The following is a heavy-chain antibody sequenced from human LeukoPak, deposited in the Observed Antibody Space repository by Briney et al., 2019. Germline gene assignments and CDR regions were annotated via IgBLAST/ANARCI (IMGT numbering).Heavy chain of an antibody. Sequence: KPSETLSLTCTISGGSISNRLYYWGWIRQRPGQGLEYIGGVYYTGTASYAPSFKSRVTMSVDTSRNQFSLKLTSMTDADTAFYYCARQTSRFDPWGQGILVTVSS. V-gene: IGHV4-39*01. CDR2: VYYTGTA. J-gene: IGHJ5*02. CDR3: ARQTSRFDP. CDR1: GGSISNRLYY.